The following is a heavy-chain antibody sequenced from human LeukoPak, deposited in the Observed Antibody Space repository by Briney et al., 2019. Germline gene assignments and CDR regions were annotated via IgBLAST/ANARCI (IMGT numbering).Heavy chain of an antibody. D-gene: IGHD3-10*01. Sequence: SETLSLTCTVSGGSISSSSYYWGWIRQPPGKGLEWFGSIYYSGSTYYNPSLKSRVTISVDTSKKQFSLELSSVTAADTAVYYCARLLWFGDLSTHFDYWGQGTLVTVSS. CDR3: ARLLWFGDLSTHFDY. V-gene: IGHV4-39*01. CDR2: IYYSGST. CDR1: GGSISSSSYY. J-gene: IGHJ4*02.